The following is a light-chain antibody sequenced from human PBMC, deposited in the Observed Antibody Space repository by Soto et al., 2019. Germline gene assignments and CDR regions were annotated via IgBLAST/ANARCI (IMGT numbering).Light chain of an antibody. V-gene: IGLV1-40*01. Sequence: QLVLTQPPSVSGAPGQRVTISCTGSSSNIGAGYDVHWYQQLPGTAPKLLIYGNTNRPSGVPDRFSGSKSGTSASLAITGLQAEDEADFYCQSYDNSVSAWVFGGGTKLTVL. CDR1: SSNIGAGYD. CDR3: QSYDNSVSAWV. J-gene: IGLJ3*02. CDR2: GNT.